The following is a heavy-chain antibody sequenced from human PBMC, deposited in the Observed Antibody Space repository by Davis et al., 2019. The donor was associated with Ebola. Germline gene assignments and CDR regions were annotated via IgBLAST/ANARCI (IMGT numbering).Heavy chain of an antibody. CDR1: GGSFSSHP. CDR3: ARDFDGGNYCFDY. V-gene: IGHV1-69*13. CDR2: IIPIFDTP. Sequence: SVKVSCKTSGGSFSSHPISWVRQAPRQGLEWMGGIIPIFDTPHYAQKFQGRITITADALTSTAYMELSSLRSEDTATYFCARDFDGGNYCFDYWGPGTPVTVSS. D-gene: IGHD3-9*01. J-gene: IGHJ4*02.